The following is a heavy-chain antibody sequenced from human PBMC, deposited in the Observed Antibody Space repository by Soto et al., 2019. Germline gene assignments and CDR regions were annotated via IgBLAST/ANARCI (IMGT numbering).Heavy chain of an antibody. J-gene: IGHJ4*02. Sequence: QLLESGGGFVQPGGSLRLSCVASGFTFSNFAMAWVRQAPGEGLEWVSAISGSGDDTFYADSMKGRFTISRDNSKDTLYLQINSVRAEDTAVYYCANPIPKTGTTFGFWGQGTLVTVSS. CDR2: ISGSGDDT. CDR3: ANPIPKTGTTFGF. D-gene: IGHD1-1*01. V-gene: IGHV3-23*01. CDR1: GFTFSNFA.